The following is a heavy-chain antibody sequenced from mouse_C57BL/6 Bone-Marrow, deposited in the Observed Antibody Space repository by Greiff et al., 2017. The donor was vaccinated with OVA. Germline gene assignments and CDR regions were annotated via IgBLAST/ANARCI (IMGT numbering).Heavy chain of an antibody. CDR2: IYPRSGNT. CDR1: GYTFTSYG. J-gene: IGHJ2*01. Sequence: QVQLQQSGAELARPGASVKLSCKASGYTFTSYGISWVKQRTGQGLEWIGEIYPRSGNTYYNEKFKGKATLTADKSSSTAYMELRSLTSEDSAVNFCARWRTVVAKVDYWGQGTTLTVSS. D-gene: IGHD1-1*01. CDR3: ARWRTVVAKVDY. V-gene: IGHV1-81*01.